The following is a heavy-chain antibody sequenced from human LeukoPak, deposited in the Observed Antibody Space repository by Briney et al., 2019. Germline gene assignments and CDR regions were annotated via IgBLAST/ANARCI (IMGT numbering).Heavy chain of an antibody. J-gene: IGHJ5*02. V-gene: IGHV3-21*01. D-gene: IGHD3-3*01. Sequence: NAGGSLRLSCAASGFTFSSYSMNWVRQAPGKGLEWVSSISSSSSYIYYADSVKGRFTISRDNAKNSLYLQMNSLRAEDTAVYYCARSPRGIGYYNWFDPWGQGTLVTVSS. CDR2: ISSSSSYI. CDR1: GFTFSSYS. CDR3: ARSPRGIGYYNWFDP.